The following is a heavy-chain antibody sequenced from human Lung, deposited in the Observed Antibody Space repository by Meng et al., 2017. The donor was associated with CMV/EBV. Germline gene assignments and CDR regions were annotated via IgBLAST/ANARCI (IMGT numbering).Heavy chain of an antibody. J-gene: IGHJ4*02. V-gene: IGHV3-48*03. Sequence: GGSXRLXCAASGFTFSSYEMNWVRQAPGKGLEWVSYISSGGITISYADSVRGRFTISRDNAKNSLYLLMNSLRAEDTAVYYCARFPWSGFYVPYWGQGTXVTCSS. CDR2: ISSGGITI. D-gene: IGHD3-3*01. CDR3: ARFPWSGFYVPY. CDR1: GFTFSSYE.